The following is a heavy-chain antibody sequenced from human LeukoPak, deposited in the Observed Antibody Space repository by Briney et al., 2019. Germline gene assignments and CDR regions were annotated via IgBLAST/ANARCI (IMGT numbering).Heavy chain of an antibody. Sequence: GGSLRLSCAASGFTFSSYSMNWVRQAPGKGLEWVSSISSSSSYIYYADSVKGRFTISRDNAKNSLYLQMNSLRAEDTAVYYCARDLCGGDCYWQAFFDYWGQGTLVTVSS. CDR3: ARDLCGGDCYWQAFFDY. CDR2: ISSSSSYI. D-gene: IGHD2-21*02. V-gene: IGHV3-21*04. J-gene: IGHJ4*02. CDR1: GFTFSSYS.